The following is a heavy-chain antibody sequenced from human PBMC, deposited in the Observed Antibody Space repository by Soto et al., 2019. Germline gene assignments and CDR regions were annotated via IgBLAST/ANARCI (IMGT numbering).Heavy chain of an antibody. D-gene: IGHD2-2*01. J-gene: IGHJ3*02. V-gene: IGHV3-74*01. CDR1: GFTFTGHW. CDR2: INTEGDST. Sequence: GGSLRLSCAASGFTFTGHWMHWVRQVPGKGLVWVARINTEGDSTNYADSVKGRFTISRDSATNTVYLQMNGLGVDDTSVYFCAREAGYCSTASCYRRAFDTWGQGTMVTVSS. CDR3: AREAGYCSTASCYRRAFDT.